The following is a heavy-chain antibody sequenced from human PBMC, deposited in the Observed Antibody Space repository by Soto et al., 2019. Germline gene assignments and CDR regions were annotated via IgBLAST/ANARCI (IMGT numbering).Heavy chain of an antibody. D-gene: IGHD1-26*01. CDR2: VKSKNDGGTT. J-gene: IGHJ4*01. CDR1: GFTCSNAW. V-gene: IGHV3-15*07. CDR3: LTQSCPAPVIVTFAY. Sequence: GGSLRLSWAASGFTCSNAWINWVRQAPGKGLEGVGRVKSKNDGGTTDFAAPVKGRVAISRDDSKNMVCLERNSVQNEDTAIYYRLTQSCPAPVIVTFAYWGHGTLVTV.